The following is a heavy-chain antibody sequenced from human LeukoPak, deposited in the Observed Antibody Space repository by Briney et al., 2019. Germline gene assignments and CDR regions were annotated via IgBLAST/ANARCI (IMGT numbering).Heavy chain of an antibody. CDR3: AKGICSGGSRYLLDY. D-gene: IGHD2-15*01. Sequence: PGRSLRLSCAASGFTFSSYGMHWVRQAPGKGLEWVAVISYDGSNKYYADSVKGRFTISRDNSKNTLYLQMNSLRAEDTAVYYCAKGICSGGSRYLLDYWGQGTLVTVSS. V-gene: IGHV3-30*18. CDR1: GFTFSSYG. J-gene: IGHJ4*02. CDR2: ISYDGSNK.